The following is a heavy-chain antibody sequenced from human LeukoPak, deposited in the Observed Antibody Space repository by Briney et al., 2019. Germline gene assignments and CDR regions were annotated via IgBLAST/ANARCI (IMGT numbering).Heavy chain of an antibody. D-gene: IGHD3-3*01. CDR2: IYYSGST. Sequence: PSETLSLTCTLSGGSISSYYWSWIRQPPGKGLEWIGYIYYSGSTNYNPSLKSRVTISVDTSKNQFSLKLSSVTAADTAVYYCARERRFWFDPWGQGTLVTVSS. V-gene: IGHV4-59*01. CDR3: ARERRFWFDP. J-gene: IGHJ5*02. CDR1: GGSISSYY.